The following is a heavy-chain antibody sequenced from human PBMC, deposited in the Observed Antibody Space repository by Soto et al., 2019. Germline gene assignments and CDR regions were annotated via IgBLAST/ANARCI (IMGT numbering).Heavy chain of an antibody. Sequence: GGSLRLSCAASGFTFSSYGMHWVRQAPGKGLEWVAVIWYDGSNKYYADSVKGRFTISRDNSKNTLYLQMNSLRAEDTAVYYCASGAMYYYDSSGYSQFDYWGQGTLVTVSS. D-gene: IGHD3-22*01. J-gene: IGHJ4*02. CDR2: IWYDGSNK. CDR3: ASGAMYYYDSSGYSQFDY. V-gene: IGHV3-33*01. CDR1: GFTFSSYG.